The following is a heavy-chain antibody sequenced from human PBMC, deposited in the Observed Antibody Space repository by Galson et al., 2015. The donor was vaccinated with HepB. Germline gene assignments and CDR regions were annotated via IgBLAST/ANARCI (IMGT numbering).Heavy chain of an antibody. V-gene: IGHV3-30*03. J-gene: IGHJ4*02. CDR1: GFTFSSYG. Sequence: SLRLSCAASGFTFSSYGMHWVRQAPGKGLEWVAVISYDGSNKYYADSVKGRFTISRDNSKNTLYLQMNSLRAEDTAVYYCASQAGGGGNSPFDYWGQGTLVTVSS. CDR2: ISYDGSNK. CDR3: ASQAGGGGNSPFDY. D-gene: IGHD4-23*01.